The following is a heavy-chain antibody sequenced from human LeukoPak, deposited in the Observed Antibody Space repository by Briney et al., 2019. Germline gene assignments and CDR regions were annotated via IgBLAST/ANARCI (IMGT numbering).Heavy chain of an antibody. Sequence: QPGGSLRLSCAASGFTFSSYAMHWVRQAPGKGLEWVAVISYDGSNKYYADSVKGRFTISRDNSKNTLYLQMNSLRAEDTAVYYCAKAQYYYDSSGYYYSYYYYYGMDVWGQGTTVTVS. D-gene: IGHD3-22*01. CDR3: AKAQYYYDSSGYYYSYYYYYGMDV. CDR2: ISYDGSNK. V-gene: IGHV3-30-3*01. CDR1: GFTFSSYA. J-gene: IGHJ6*02.